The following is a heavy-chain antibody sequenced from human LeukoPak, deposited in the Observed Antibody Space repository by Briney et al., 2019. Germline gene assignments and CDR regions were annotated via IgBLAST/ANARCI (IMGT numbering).Heavy chain of an antibody. D-gene: IGHD3-3*01. J-gene: IGHJ4*02. CDR3: ARGLHDLWRGHMGY. V-gene: IGHV3-53*01. CDR2: IDSDGNT. CDR1: GFTVNNNY. Sequence: PGGSLRLSCAASGFTVNNNYMTWVRQAPGKGLDWVSVIDSDGNTYYADSVMGRFYISRDNSKNMVFLQMNSLRAENTAVYYCARGLHDLWRGHMGYWGQGTLVTVSS.